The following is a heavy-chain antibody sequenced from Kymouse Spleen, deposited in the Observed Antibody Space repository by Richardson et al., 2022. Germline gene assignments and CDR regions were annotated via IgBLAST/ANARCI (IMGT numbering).Heavy chain of an antibody. Sequence: QVQLQQWGAGLLKPSETLSLTCAVYGGSFSGYYWSWIRQPPGKGLEWIGEINHSGSTNYNPSLKSRVTISVDTSKNQFSLKLSSVTAADTAVYYCARAPLGPLYFDYWGQGTLVTVSS. J-gene: IGHJ4*02. CDR3: ARAPLGPLYFDY. CDR2: INHSGST. V-gene: IGHV4-34*01. CDR1: GGSFSGYY. D-gene: IGHD7-27*02.